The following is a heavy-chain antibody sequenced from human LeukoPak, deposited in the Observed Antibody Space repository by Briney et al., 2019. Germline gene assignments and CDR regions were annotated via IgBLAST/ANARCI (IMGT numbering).Heavy chain of an antibody. V-gene: IGHV1-2*02. Sequence: ASVKLSCKASGYTFSGYYMHWVRQAPGQGLEWMGWINPNSGSTNYAQKFQGRVTMTRDTSNSTAYMELSRLRSDDTAVYYCACCVRVYCQGSLDYWGKGTTVTVSS. D-gene: IGHD2-8*02. CDR2: INPNSGST. CDR1: GYTFSGYY. CDR3: ACCVRVYCQGSLDY. J-gene: IGHJ6*04.